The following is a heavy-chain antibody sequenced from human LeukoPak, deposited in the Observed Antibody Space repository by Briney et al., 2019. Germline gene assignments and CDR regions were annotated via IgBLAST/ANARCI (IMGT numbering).Heavy chain of an antibody. J-gene: IGHJ4*02. CDR2: ISSSSSYI. CDR1: GFTFSSYS. Sequence: GGSLRLSCAASGFTFSSYSMNWVRQAPGKGLEWVSSISSSSSYIYYADSVKGRFTISRDNAKNSLYLQMNSLRAEVTAVYYCAREDILTGYYYWGQGTLVTVSS. V-gene: IGHV3-21*01. D-gene: IGHD3-9*01. CDR3: AREDILTGYYY.